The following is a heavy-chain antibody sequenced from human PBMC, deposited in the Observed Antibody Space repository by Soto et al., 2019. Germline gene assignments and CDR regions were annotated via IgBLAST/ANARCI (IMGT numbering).Heavy chain of an antibody. J-gene: IGHJ5*02. CDR2: ISYDGSNK. Sequence: QVQLVESGGGVVQPGRSLRLSCAASGFTFSSYAMHWVRQAPGKGLEWVAVISYDGSNKYYADSVKGRFTISRDNSKNARYLHMNSLRAEDTAVYYCARGGHIVVVVAATGDWFDPWGQGTLVTVSS. V-gene: IGHV3-30-3*01. CDR3: ARGGHIVVVVAATGDWFDP. CDR1: GFTFSSYA. D-gene: IGHD2-15*01.